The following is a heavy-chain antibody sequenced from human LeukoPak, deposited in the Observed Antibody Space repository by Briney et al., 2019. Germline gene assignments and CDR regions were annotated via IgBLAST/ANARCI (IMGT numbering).Heavy chain of an antibody. CDR1: GGSFSDYY. CDR2: INHSGST. V-gene: IGHV4-34*01. Sequence: KPSETLSLTCAVYGGSFSDYYWSWIRQPPGKGLEWSGEINHSGSTNYNPSLKSRFTISVDTSKNQFSLKSSSVTAADTAVYYCARGGTSMVTRPVDCWGQGTLVTVSS. D-gene: IGHD5-18*01. J-gene: IGHJ4*02. CDR3: ARGGTSMVTRPVDC.